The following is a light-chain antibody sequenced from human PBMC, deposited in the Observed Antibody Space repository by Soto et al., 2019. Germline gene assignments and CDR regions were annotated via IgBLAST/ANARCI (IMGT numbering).Light chain of an antibody. CDR2: AAS. CDR1: QPISNS. Sequence: DIQMTQSPSSLSASVGDRVTITCRASQPISNSLNWYQQKPGKAPKLLIYAASSLQSGVPSMFSGSGSGTDFTLTIISLQHEDFATFYCHQSYTTLMYTFCQGTKLEIK. CDR3: HQSYTTLMYT. V-gene: IGKV1-39*01. J-gene: IGKJ2*01.